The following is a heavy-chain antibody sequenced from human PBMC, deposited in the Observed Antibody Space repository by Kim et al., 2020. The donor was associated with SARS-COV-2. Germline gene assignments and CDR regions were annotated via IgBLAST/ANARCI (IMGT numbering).Heavy chain of an antibody. Sequence: SQKGRFTISTDNSKNTLYLQMNSLRAEDTAVYYCARGYYYDSSGLAVMDVWGQGTTVTVSS. V-gene: IGHV3-30*01. D-gene: IGHD3-22*01. CDR3: ARGYYYDSSGLAVMDV. J-gene: IGHJ6*02.